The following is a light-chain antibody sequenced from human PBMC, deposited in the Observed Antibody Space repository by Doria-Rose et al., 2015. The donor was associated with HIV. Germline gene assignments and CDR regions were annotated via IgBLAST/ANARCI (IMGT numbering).Light chain of an antibody. CDR2: AAS. V-gene: IGKV1-39*01. CDR3: QQSFSTPLGT. Sequence: PSSLSASVGDRVTISCRASHTISNYLNWYQQRPGKAPNLLTYAASNLQSGVPSRFSGSGSGTDFTLTISSLQSEDFATYYCQQSFSTPLGTFGQRTKLEIK. CDR1: HTISNY. J-gene: IGKJ2*02.